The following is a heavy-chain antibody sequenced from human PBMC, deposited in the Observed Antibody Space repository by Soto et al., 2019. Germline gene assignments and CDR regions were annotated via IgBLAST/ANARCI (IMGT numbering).Heavy chain of an antibody. V-gene: IGHV4-30-2*01. J-gene: IGHJ2*01. Sequence: QLQLQESGSGQVKPSQTLSLTCAVSGGSISSGGYSWSWIRQPPGKGLEWIGYIYHSGSTYYNPSLTSRVTISVDRSKNQFSLKLSSVTAADTAVYYCARVPGLWGRGTLVTVSS. CDR1: GGSISSGGYS. CDR3: ARVPGL. CDR2: IYHSGST.